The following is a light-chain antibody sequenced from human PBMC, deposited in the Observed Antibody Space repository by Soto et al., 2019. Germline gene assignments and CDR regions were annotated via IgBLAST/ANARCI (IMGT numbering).Light chain of an antibody. J-gene: IGKJ5*01. V-gene: IGKV3-11*01. CDR1: QSVSSY. CDR3: QHRMNWPLT. Sequence: EIVVTPSPGTLSLSPGERATLSCRASQSVSSYLLWYQQKPGQTPRLLIYDASNRATGIPARFSGSGSETDFTLTISSLEPEDFAVYYCQHRMNWPLTFGQGTRLEIK. CDR2: DAS.